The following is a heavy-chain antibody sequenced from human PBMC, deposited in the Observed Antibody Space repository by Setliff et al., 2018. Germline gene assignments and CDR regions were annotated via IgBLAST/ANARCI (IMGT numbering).Heavy chain of an antibody. V-gene: IGHV4-38-2*02. CDR2: IGHTGSI. D-gene: IGHD2-21*02. J-gene: IGHJ4*02. Sequence: ETLSLPCPVSGYSISSGYIWGWIRQPPGKGLEWVGNIGHTGSINYNPSLKSRLTISRDTSKNQVSLKLNSVTATDTAVYYCARDLGHGGDSDYWGQGILVTVSS. CDR1: GYSISSGYI. CDR3: ARDLGHGGDSDY.